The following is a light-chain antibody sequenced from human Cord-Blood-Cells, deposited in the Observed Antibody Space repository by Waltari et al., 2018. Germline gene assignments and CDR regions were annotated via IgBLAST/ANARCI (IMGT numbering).Light chain of an antibody. CDR3: QQYYRTPLP. CDR1: QSVLYSSNNKNY. Sequence: DIVMTQSPDSLAVSLGERATINCKSSQSVLYSSNNKNYLAWYQQKPGQPPKLLIYWASARESGVPDRFSGSGSGTDFTLTISSLQAEDVSVYYCQQYYRTPLPFGGWTKVEIK. CDR2: WAS. V-gene: IGKV4-1*01. J-gene: IGKJ4*01.